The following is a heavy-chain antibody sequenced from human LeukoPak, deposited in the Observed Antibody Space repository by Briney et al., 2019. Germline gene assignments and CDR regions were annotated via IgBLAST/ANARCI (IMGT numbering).Heavy chain of an antibody. Sequence: GSPRLSCAASGLTFSSYWMSWVRQAPGKGLEWVADIKQDGSKKYYVDSVKGRFTISRDNAKNSLFLQMNSLRAEDTAVYYCAALWEGGYWGQGTLVTVSS. CDR2: IKQDGSKK. CDR1: GLTFSSYW. V-gene: IGHV3-7*01. CDR3: AALWEGGY. J-gene: IGHJ4*02. D-gene: IGHD3-16*01.